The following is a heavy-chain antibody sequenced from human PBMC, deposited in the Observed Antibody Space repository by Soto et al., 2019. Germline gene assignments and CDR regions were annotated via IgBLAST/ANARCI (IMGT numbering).Heavy chain of an antibody. Sequence: PGGSLRLSCVDSGFTFSSYAMSWVRQAPGRGLEWVSAISGSGGSTNYADSVRGRFTITRDNSKNTVYLQTKSLRAEDTAVYYCAKEGYGDFPPYYYYKGMDVWGQGTTVTVSS. CDR2: ISGSGGST. V-gene: IGHV3-23*01. CDR1: GFTFSSYA. D-gene: IGHD4-17*01. CDR3: AKEGYGDFPPYYYYKGMDV. J-gene: IGHJ6*02.